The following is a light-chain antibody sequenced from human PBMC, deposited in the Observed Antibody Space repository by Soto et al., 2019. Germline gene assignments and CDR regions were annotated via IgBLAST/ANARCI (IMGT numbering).Light chain of an antibody. V-gene: IGKV3-20*01. Sequence: EIVLTQSPGTLSLSPGERATLSCRASQSVGGSYLAWYQQKPAQAPRLLIYGASSRATGIPDRFSGSGSGTDFTLTISRLEPEDFVVFYCCQYCSTPPTVGQGTKV. CDR1: QSVGGSY. CDR2: GAS. CDR3: CQYCSTPPT. J-gene: IGKJ1*01.